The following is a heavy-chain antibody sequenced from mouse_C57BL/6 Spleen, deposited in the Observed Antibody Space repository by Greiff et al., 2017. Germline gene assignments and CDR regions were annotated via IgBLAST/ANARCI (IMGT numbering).Heavy chain of an antibody. V-gene: IGHV5-4*01. CDR2: ISAGESYT. CDR1: GFTFSSYD. J-gene: IGHJ3*01. CDR3: ARAELTY. Sequence: EVQGVESGGGLVKPGGSLKLSCAASGFTFSSYDMSWVRQTPEKRLEWVATISAGESYTYYPDNVKGRFTISGDYAENNLYLQMCNLRYEDAAMYYCARAELTYWGQGTLVTVSA.